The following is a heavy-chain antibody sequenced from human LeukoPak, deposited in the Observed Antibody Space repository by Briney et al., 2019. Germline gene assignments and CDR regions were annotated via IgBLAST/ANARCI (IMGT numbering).Heavy chain of an antibody. V-gene: IGHV3-74*01. CDR3: ASQGGY. Sequence: GGSLRLSCAASGLSLSDFWMHWVRQVPGKGLVWVSRISPDGTKTRYADFVKGRFIISRDNAKNALYLQINNLRVDDTAMSYCASQGGYWGQGTLVAVSS. D-gene: IGHD3-16*01. CDR1: GLSLSDFW. J-gene: IGHJ4*02. CDR2: ISPDGTKT.